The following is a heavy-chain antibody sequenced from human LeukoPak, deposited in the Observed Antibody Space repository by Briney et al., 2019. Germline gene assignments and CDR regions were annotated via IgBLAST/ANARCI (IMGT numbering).Heavy chain of an antibody. CDR1: GFIVSRNY. D-gene: IGHD1-26*01. CDR3: ARSWDARLNFDY. CDR2: IHSGGST. J-gene: IGHJ4*02. V-gene: IGHV3-66*02. Sequence: GGSLRLSCAASGFIVSRNYMNWVRQAPGKGLEWVAVIHSGGSTYYADSVKGRSTISRDNSKNTVDLQMNDLRDEDTAVYYCARSWDARLNFDYWGQGTLVTVSS.